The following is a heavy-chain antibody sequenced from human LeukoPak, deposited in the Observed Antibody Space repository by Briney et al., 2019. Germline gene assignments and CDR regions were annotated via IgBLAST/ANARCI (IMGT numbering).Heavy chain of an antibody. J-gene: IGHJ4*02. V-gene: IGHV1-2*02. D-gene: IGHD4/OR15-4a*01. CDR1: GYTXTGYY. Sequence: ASVKVSCKTSGYTXTGYYMHWVRQAPGQGPEWMGWINPNSGGTSYAQKFQGRVTLTRDTSISTAYMELSGLRSDDTAMYYCARAAGGAPGDYWGQGTLVTVSS. CDR2: INPNSGGT. CDR3: ARAAGGAPGDY.